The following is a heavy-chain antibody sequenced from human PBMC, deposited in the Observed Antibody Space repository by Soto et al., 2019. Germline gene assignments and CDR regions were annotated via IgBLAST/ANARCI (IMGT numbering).Heavy chain of an antibody. CDR1: GGSISSYC. J-gene: IGHJ6*02. V-gene: IGHV4-59*01. CDR2: IYYNGST. Sequence: QVQLQESAPGLVKPSETLSLTCTVSGGSISSYCWSWIRQPPGKGMEWIGYIYYNGSTNYNPSLTSRVPISVDTSKNQFSLKLSSVTAADTAVYYCARDRPARASGYPLSPPYYYYVMDVWGQGTTVTVSS. D-gene: IGHD5-12*01. CDR3: ARDRPARASGYPLSPPYYYYVMDV.